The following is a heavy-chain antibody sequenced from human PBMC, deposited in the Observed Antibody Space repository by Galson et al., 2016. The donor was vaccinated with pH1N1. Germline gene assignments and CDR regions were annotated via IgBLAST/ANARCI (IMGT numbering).Heavy chain of an antibody. Sequence: SVKVSCKASGGTFSSYAISWVRQAPGQGLEWMGGIISIFGTANYAQRFQGRVTITADKSTRTAYMDLSRLRSEDTAVYYCARYDYGDYVGWLAPWGQGTLVTVSS. CDR2: IISIFGTA. CDR3: ARYDYGDYVGWLAP. D-gene: IGHD4-17*01. CDR1: GGTFSSYA. V-gene: IGHV1-69*06. J-gene: IGHJ5*02.